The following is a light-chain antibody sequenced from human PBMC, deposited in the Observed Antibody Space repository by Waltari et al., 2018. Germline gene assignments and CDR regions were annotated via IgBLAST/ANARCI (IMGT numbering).Light chain of an antibody. CDR1: CSDVGGSNS. CDR2: DVR. CDR3: SSYTSSSTPVV. J-gene: IGLJ2*01. V-gene: IGLV2-14*03. Sequence: QSALTQPASVSGSPGQSITISCTGTCSDVGGSNSVPWYQQHPGKAPKLMIYDVRKRPSGVSNRFSGSKSGNTASLTISGLQAEDEADYYCSSYTSSSTPVVFGGGTKLTVL.